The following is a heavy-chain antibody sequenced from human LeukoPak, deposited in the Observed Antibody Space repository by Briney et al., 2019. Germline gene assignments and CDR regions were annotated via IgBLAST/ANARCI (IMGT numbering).Heavy chain of an antibody. V-gene: IGHV1-58*01. CDR1: GFTFTSSA. J-gene: IGHJ4*02. CDR3: ATDGSHYYGSGSYRY. Sequence: SVKVSCKASGFTFTSSAVQWVRQARGQRLEWTGWIVVGSGSTYYAQTFQERVTITRDMSTRTAYMELSSLRSEDTAVYYCATDGSHYYGSGSYRYWGQGTLVTVSS. CDR2: IVVGSGST. D-gene: IGHD3-10*01.